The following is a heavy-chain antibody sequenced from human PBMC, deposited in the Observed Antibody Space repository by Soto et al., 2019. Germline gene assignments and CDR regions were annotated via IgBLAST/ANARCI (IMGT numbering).Heavy chain of an antibody. D-gene: IGHD3-3*02. CDR3: VRTFDYYGMDV. J-gene: IGHJ6*02. CDR1: NYSISSGYY. CDR2: IYHSGSK. Sequence: SETLSLTCAVSNYSISSGYYWGWVRQPPGKGLEWIGSIYHSGSKYYNPSPKSRVTIPVDTSKNRFSLKLSSVTAADTAVYFCVRTFDYYGMDVWGQGTTVTVSS. V-gene: IGHV4-38-2*01.